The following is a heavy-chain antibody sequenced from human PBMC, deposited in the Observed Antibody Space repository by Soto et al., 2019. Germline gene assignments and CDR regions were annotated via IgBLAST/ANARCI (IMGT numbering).Heavy chain of an antibody. V-gene: IGHV3-23*01. J-gene: IGHJ4*02. CDR2: ISGSGGST. D-gene: IGHD3-10*01. CDR3: AKVVPPRPKFVSGSPFDY. CDR1: GFTFSSYA. Sequence: GGSLRLSCAASGFTFSSYAMSWVRQAPGKGLEWVSAISGSGGSTYYADSVKGRFTISRDNSKNTLYLQMNSLRAEDTAVYYCAKVVPPRPKFVSGSPFDYWGQGTLVTVSS.